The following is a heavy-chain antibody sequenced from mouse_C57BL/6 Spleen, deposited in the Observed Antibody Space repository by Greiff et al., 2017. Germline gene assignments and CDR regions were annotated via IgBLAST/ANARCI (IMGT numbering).Heavy chain of an antibody. CDR2: IDPSDSYP. CDR3: ARSHYYGSSYYAMDY. J-gene: IGHJ4*01. D-gene: IGHD1-1*01. V-gene: IGHV1-50*01. Sequence: QVQLQQPGAELVKPGASVKLSCKASGYTFTSYWLQWVKQRPGQGLEWIGEIDPSDSYPNYNQKFKGKATLTVATSSSTAYMQLSSLTSEYSAVYYCARSHYYGSSYYAMDYWGQGTSVTVSS. CDR1: GYTFTSYW.